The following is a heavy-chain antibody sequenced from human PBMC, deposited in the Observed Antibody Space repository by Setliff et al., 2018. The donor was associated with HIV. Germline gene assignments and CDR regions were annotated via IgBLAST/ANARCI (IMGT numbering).Heavy chain of an antibody. CDR3: ARDTYYTLRGMDV. CDR2: MSHDGTYK. D-gene: IGHD3-10*01. V-gene: IGHV3-30*04. Sequence: GGSLRLSCAASGFTFSNYPVHWVRQAPGKGLEWVALMSHDGTYKYYADSVQGRFTISRDNSKNTLYVQMNSLRPEDTAVYYCARDTYYTLRGMDVWGQGTTVTVSS. CDR1: GFTFSNYP. J-gene: IGHJ6*02.